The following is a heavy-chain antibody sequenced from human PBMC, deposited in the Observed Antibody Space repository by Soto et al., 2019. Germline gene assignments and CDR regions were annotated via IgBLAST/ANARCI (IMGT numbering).Heavy chain of an antibody. V-gene: IGHV3-48*01. CDR3: ARDQGRFLEWPQEPPLGPIVY. CDR1: GFTFSSYS. D-gene: IGHD3-3*01. J-gene: IGHJ4*02. CDR2: ISSSSSTI. Sequence: GGSLRLSCAASGFTFSSYSMNWVRQAPGKGLEWVSYISSSSSTIYYADSVKGRFTISRDNAKNSLYLQMNSLRAEDTAVYYCARDQGRFLEWPQEPPLGPIVYWGQGTLVTVSS.